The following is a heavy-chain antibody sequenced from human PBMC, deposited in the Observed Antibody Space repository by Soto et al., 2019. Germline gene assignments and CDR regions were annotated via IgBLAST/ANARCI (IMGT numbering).Heavy chain of an antibody. Sequence: QVQLQQWGAGLLKPSETLSVTCTIYGGSFSDYYWGWIRQTPGKGLQCIGEISHSGSTNYNPSLKSRVTISVDTSKNQFSLRLSSVTAADTAVYYCARGLRASFGVRLSYYYYGMDVW. CDR2: ISHSGST. J-gene: IGHJ6*01. CDR3: ARGLRASFGVRLSYYYYGMDV. V-gene: IGHV4-34*01. CDR1: GGSFSDYY. D-gene: IGHD3-10*01.